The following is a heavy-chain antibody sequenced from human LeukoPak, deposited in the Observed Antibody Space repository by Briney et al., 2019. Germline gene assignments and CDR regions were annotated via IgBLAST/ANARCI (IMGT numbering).Heavy chain of an antibody. D-gene: IGHD6-13*01. CDR2: MNPKSGNT. Sequence: ASVKISCKASGYTFTSYDISSVRESTGQGLERMGCMNPKSGNTDYAQKFQGRVTMTRNTPICTAYMELSRRRSADTAVYYTASVTAAAGDWYYYYMDVWGKGTTVTVSS. CDR3: ASVTAAAGDWYYYYMDV. CDR1: GYTFTSYD. J-gene: IGHJ6*03. V-gene: IGHV1-8*01.